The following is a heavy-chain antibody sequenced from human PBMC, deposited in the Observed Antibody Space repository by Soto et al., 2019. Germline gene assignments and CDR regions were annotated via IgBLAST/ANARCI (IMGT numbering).Heavy chain of an antibody. Sequence: TLSLTCTVSGGSISSGGYYWSWIRQHPGKGLEWIGYIYYSGSTYYNPSLKSRVTISVDTSKNQFSLKLSSVTAADTAVYYCARLDYGDYAGHYGMDVWGQGTTVTVSS. CDR3: ARLDYGDYAGHYGMDV. CDR1: GGSISSGGYY. V-gene: IGHV4-31*03. J-gene: IGHJ6*02. D-gene: IGHD4-17*01. CDR2: IYYSGST.